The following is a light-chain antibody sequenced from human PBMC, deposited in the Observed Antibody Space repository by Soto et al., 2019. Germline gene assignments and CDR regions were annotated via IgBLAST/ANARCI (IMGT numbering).Light chain of an antibody. CDR3: HQDFDLPLT. Sequence: EIVMTQSPVTLSLSPGDRATLSCRASQSLSNTYISWYQQKPGQAPGLLIYGASTRATGIPARFSGSGSGTDFTLTISSLQPEDFALYYCHQDFDLPLTFGGGTKVDIK. CDR1: QSLSNTY. V-gene: IGKV3D-7*01. J-gene: IGKJ4*01. CDR2: GAS.